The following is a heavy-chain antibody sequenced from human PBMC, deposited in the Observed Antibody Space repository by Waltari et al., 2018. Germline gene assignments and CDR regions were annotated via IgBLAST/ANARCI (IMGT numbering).Heavy chain of an antibody. CDR3: ARGGGYGSGSVGY. CDR1: GYTFTTYA. CDR2: INAGNGNT. J-gene: IGHJ4*02. Sequence: QVQLVQSGAEVKKPGAFVKASCKASGYTFTTYATHTLRQAPGQRLEWMGWINAGNGNTKYSQKFQGRVTITRDTSASTAYMELSSLRSEDTAVYYCARGGGYGSGSVGYWGQGTLVTVSS. V-gene: IGHV1-3*01. D-gene: IGHD3-10*01.